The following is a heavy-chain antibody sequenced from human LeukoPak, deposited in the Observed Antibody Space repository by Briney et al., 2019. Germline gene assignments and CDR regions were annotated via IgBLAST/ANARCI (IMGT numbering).Heavy chain of an antibody. D-gene: IGHD2-2*01. V-gene: IGHV1-2*02. J-gene: IGHJ5*02. CDR2: INPNSGGT. CDR3: AREGTDIVVVGRWFDP. CDR1: GYTFTGYY. Sequence: ASVKLSCKASGYTFTGYYMHWVRQAPGQGLEWMGWINPNSGGTNYAQKFQGRVTMTRDTSISTAYMELSRLRSDDTAVYYCAREGTDIVVVGRWFDPWGQGTLVTVSS.